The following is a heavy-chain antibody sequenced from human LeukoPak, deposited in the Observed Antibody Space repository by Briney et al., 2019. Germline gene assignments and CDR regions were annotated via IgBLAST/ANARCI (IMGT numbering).Heavy chain of an antibody. J-gene: IGHJ4*02. CDR2: IYYSGST. CDR1: GGSISSYY. D-gene: IGHD2-2*01. CDR3: ARNIVVVPAAPHFDY. V-gene: IGHV4-59*01. Sequence: SETLSLTCTVSGGSISSYYWSWNRQPPGKGLEWIGYIYYSGSTNYNPSLKSRVTISVDTSKNQFSLKLSSVTAADTAVYYCARNIVVVPAAPHFDYWGQGTLVTVSS.